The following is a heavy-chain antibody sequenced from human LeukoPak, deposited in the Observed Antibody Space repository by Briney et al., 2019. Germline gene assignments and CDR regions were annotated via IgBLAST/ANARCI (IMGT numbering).Heavy chain of an antibody. CDR1: GGTFSSYA. Sequence: SVKLSCKASGGTFSSYAISWVRQAPGQGLEWMGGIIPIFGTANYAQKFQGRVTITTDESTSTAYMELRSLRSEDTAVYYCARSTSNYGFTFDYWGQGTLVTVSS. CDR2: IIPIFGTA. D-gene: IGHD4-11*01. J-gene: IGHJ4*02. V-gene: IGHV1-69*05. CDR3: ARSTSNYGFTFDY.